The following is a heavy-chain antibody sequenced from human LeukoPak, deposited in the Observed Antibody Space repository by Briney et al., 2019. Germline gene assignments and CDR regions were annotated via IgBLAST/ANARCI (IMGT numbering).Heavy chain of an antibody. CDR1: GGPISSSSYY. CDR2: IYYSGST. Sequence: PSETLSLTCTVAGGPISSSSYYWGWLRQPPGKGLEWIGSIYYSGSTYYNPSLKSRVTISVDTSKNQFSLKLSSVTAADTAVYYCARLRVAVIDYWGQGTLVTVSS. D-gene: IGHD6-19*01. V-gene: IGHV4-39*01. CDR3: ARLRVAVIDY. J-gene: IGHJ4*02.